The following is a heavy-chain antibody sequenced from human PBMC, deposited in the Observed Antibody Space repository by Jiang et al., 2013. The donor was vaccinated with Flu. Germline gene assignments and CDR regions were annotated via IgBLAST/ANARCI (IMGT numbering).Heavy chain of an antibody. CDR2: IYPGDSDT. V-gene: IGHV5-51*01. Sequence: GAEVKKPGESLRISCKGSGYSFTSFYIAWVRQLPGKGLEWMGIIYPGDSDTRYSPSFQGQVTISADKSISTAYLQWSSLKASDTAMYYCARLPHFPHYYDSSGYYLDYWGQGTLVTVSS. CDR1: GYSFTSFY. J-gene: IGHJ4*02. CDR3: ARLPHFPHYYDSSGYYLDY. D-gene: IGHD3-22*01.